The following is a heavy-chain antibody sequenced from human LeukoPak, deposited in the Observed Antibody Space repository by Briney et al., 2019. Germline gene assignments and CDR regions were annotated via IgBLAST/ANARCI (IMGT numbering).Heavy chain of an antibody. Sequence: GGSLRHSCAASGCSFSSYDMHWVRLAPGKGLEWVAVIWYDGSNKSVKGRFTISRDNSKNTLYLQMNSLRAEDTAVYYCARDLGYPDYWGQGTLVAVSS. CDR3: ARDLGYPDY. J-gene: IGHJ4*02. D-gene: IGHD3-16*02. CDR2: IWYDGSNK. CDR1: GCSFSSYD. V-gene: IGHV3-33*01.